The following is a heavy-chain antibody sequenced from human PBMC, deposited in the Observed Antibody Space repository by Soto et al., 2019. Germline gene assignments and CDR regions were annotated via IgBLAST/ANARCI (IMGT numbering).Heavy chain of an antibody. V-gene: IGHV1-18*01. CDR2: ISAYNGNT. CDR3: ARVGENFDWFDP. CDR1: GYPFTSYG. Sequence: ASVKVSCKASGYPFTSYGISWVRQAPGQGLEWVGWISAYNGNTNYAQKLQGRVTMTTDTSTSTAYMELRSLRSDDTAVYYCARVGENFDWFDPWGQGTLVTVSS. J-gene: IGHJ5*02. D-gene: IGHD3-16*01.